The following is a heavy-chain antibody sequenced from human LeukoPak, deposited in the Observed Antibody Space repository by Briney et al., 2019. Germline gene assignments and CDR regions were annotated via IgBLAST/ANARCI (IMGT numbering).Heavy chain of an antibody. Sequence: SETLSLTCTVSGGSISGYYWSWIRQPPGKGLEWIGYIYYSGSTNYNPSLKSRVTISIDTSKNQFSLTLSSVTAADTAVYYCARRVVVIAQLRDGFDIWGQGTMVTVSS. CDR3: ARRVVVIAQLRDGFDI. J-gene: IGHJ3*02. CDR1: GGSISGYY. D-gene: IGHD2-21*01. V-gene: IGHV4-59*08. CDR2: IYYSGST.